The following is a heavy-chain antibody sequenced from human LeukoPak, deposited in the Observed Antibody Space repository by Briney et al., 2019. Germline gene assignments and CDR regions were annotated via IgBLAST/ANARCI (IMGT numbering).Heavy chain of an antibody. V-gene: IGHV1-69*13. J-gene: IGHJ4*02. CDR1: GGTFSSYA. CDR3: ARDHSSSSESDY. Sequence: GASVKVSCKASGGTFSSYAISWVRQAPGQGLEWMGGIIPIFGTANYAQKFQGRVTITADESTSTAYMEPSSLRSEDTAVYYCARDHSSSSESDYWGQGTLVTVSS. CDR2: IIPIFGTA. D-gene: IGHD6-6*01.